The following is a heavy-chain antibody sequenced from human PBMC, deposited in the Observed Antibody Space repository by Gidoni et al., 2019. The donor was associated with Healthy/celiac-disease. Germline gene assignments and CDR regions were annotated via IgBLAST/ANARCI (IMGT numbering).Heavy chain of an antibody. CDR2: IIPIFGTA. Sequence: QVQLVQSGAAVKKPVSSVKVSCKASGGTFSSYAISWVRQAPGQGLEWMGGIIPIFGTANYAQKFQGRVKITADESTSTAYMELSSLRSEDTAVYYCAREGGTDSSYYYYYYGMDVWGQGTTVTVSS. J-gene: IGHJ6*02. D-gene: IGHD3-16*01. CDR1: GGTFSSYA. CDR3: AREGGTDSSYYYYYYGMDV. V-gene: IGHV1-69*01.